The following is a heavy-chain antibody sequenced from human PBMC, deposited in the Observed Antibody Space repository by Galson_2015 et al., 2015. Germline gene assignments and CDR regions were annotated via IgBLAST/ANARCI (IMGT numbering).Heavy chain of an antibody. V-gene: IGHV4-31*03. CDR3: ARDVANYGSGSEDYYYYGMDV. Sequence: TLSLTCTVSGGSISSGGYYWSWIRQHPGKGLEWIGYIYYSGSTYYNPSLKSRVTISVDTSKNQFSLKLSSVTAADTAVYYCARDVANYGSGSEDYYYYGMDVWGQGTTVTVSS. CDR1: GGSISSGGYY. D-gene: IGHD3-10*01. CDR2: IYYSGST. J-gene: IGHJ6*02.